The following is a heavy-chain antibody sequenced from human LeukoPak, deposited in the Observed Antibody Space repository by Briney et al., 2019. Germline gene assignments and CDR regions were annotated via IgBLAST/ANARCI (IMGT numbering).Heavy chain of an antibody. CDR1: GFTFNSCA. CDR3: AKDRVGWFGESVDS. J-gene: IGHJ4*02. CDR2: ISGSGGGT. V-gene: IGHV3-23*01. Sequence: TGGSLRLSCVASGFTFNSCAMSWVRQAPGKGLEWVSGISGSGGGTYYAGSVKGRFTISRDNSKHTLYLQMNSLKAEDTAVFYCAKDRVGWFGESVDSWGQGTLVTVSS. D-gene: IGHD3-10*01.